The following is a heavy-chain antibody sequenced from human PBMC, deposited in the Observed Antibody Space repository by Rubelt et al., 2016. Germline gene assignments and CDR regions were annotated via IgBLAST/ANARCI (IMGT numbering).Heavy chain of an antibody. Sequence: QVQLVQSGAEVKKPGASVKVSCKASGYTFTSYGISWVRQAPGQGLEWMGWISAYNGNTNYAQKLQGRVTMTTYTSTSTGYMELRSLRSDDTAVYYCARDPLPVRGVIMTPTHWGQGTLVTVSS. CDR2: ISAYNGNT. V-gene: IGHV1-18*01. CDR1: GYTFTSYG. CDR3: ARDPLPVRGVIMTPTH. J-gene: IGHJ4*02. D-gene: IGHD3-10*01.